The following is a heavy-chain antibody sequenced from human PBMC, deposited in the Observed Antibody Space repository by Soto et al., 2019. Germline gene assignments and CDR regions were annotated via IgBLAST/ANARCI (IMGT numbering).Heavy chain of an antibody. CDR2: ISYDGSNK. V-gene: IGHV3-30-3*01. J-gene: IGHJ6*02. Sequence: VQLLESGGDLVQPGGSLRLSCAASGFTFSDYAMSWVRQAPGKGLEWVAVISYDGSNKYYADSVKGRFTISRDNSKNTLYLQMNSLRAEATAVYYGSRGDSSSWYGYYCYGIDVWGQGATVTFSS. D-gene: IGHD6-13*01. CDR1: GFTFSDYA. CDR3: SRGDSSSWYGYYCYGIDV.